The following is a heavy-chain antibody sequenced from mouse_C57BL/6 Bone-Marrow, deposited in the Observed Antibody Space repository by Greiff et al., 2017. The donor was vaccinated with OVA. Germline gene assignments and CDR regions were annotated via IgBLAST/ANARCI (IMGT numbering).Heavy chain of an antibody. CDR2: ISYDGSN. D-gene: IGHD4-1*01. V-gene: IGHV3-6*01. CDR3: ARAWEDAMDY. J-gene: IGHJ4*01. CDR1: GYSITSGYY. Sequence: QLKESGPGLVKPSQSLSLTCSVTGYSITSGYYWNWIRQFPGNKLEWMGYISYDGSNNYNPSLKNRISITRDTSKNQFFLKLNSVTTEDTATYYCARAWEDAMDYWGQGTSVTVSS.